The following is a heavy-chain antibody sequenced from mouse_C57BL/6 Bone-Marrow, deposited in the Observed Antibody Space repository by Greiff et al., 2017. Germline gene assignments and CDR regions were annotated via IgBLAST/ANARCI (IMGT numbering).Heavy chain of an antibody. CDR3: AYYYGSSLAMDY. Sequence: VQLQQPGAELVKPGASVKLSCKASGYTFTSYWMHWVKQRPGQGLEWIGMIHPNSGSTNYNEKFKSKATLTVDKSSSTAYMQLSSLTSEDSAVYYCAYYYGSSLAMDYWGQGTSVTVSS. CDR1: GYTFTSYW. J-gene: IGHJ4*01. CDR2: IHPNSGST. V-gene: IGHV1-64*01. D-gene: IGHD1-1*01.